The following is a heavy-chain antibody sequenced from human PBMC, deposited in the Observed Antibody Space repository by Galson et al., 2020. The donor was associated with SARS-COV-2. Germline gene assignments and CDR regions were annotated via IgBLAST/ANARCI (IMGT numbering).Heavy chain of an antibody. CDR2: ISYSGSA. J-gene: IGHJ6*02. Sequence: QWYQAEMETSETLSLTCRVSDGPISSYYWSWIRQPPGKGLEWIGYISYSGSANYNPSLGSRVTISVDLSKNQFSLKLTSVTAADTAVYYCARDPAPLYGDKYYYGMDVWGRGTTVTVSS. D-gene: IGHD4-17*01. CDR1: DGPISSYY. V-gene: IGHV4-59*01. CDR3: ARDPAPLYGDKYYYGMDV.